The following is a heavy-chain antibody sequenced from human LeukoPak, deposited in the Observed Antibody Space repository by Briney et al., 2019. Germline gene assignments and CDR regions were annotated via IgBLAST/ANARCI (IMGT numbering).Heavy chain of an antibody. Sequence: GGSLRLSCAASGFTFSSYGMNWVRQAPGKGLEWVSSISSSSSYIYYADSVKGRFTISRDNSKNALYLQMNSLRAEDTAVYYCARALTAWGQLAHFDYWGQGTLVTVSS. CDR1: GFTFSSYG. V-gene: IGHV3-21*01. CDR3: ARALTAWGQLAHFDY. D-gene: IGHD6-6*01. CDR2: ISSSSSYI. J-gene: IGHJ4*02.